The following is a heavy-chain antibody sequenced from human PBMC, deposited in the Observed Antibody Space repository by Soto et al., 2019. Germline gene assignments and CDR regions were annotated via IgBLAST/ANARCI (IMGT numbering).Heavy chain of an antibody. V-gene: IGHV1-8*01. CDR1: GYTFTSYD. CDR3: AREKTSYGMDV. CDR2: MNPNRGNT. Sequence: QVQLVQSGAEVKKPGASVKVSCKASGYTFTSYDINWVRQATGQGLEWMGWMNPNRGNTGYAQKLQGRVTMTRNTSIRTAYMELSSLRSEDTAVYYCAREKTSYGMDVWGQWTTVTVSS. J-gene: IGHJ6*02.